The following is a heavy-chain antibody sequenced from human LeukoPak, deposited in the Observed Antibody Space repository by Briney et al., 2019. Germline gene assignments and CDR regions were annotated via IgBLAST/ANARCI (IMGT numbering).Heavy chain of an antibody. Sequence: GASVKVSCKASGYTFTGYYMHWVRQAPGQGLEWMGWINPDNGDTSYAQMLQARVTMTEDTSTDTAYMELSSLRSEDTAVYYCATGRYYYGSGSYYNTVDYWGQGTLVTVSS. CDR1: GYTFTGYY. CDR3: ATGRYYYGSGSYYNTVDY. V-gene: IGHV1-2*02. J-gene: IGHJ4*02. CDR2: INPDNGDT. D-gene: IGHD3-10*01.